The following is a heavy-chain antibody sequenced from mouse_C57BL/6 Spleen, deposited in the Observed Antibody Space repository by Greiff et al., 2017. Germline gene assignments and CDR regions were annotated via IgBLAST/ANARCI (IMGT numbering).Heavy chain of an antibody. D-gene: IGHD1-1*01. J-gene: IGHJ4*01. CDR1: GYTFPSYR. CDR2: FDPNRGGT. Sequence: VQLQQPGAELVKPGASVKLSCKASGYTFPSYRMHWVKQRPGRGLEWIGRFDPNRGGTKYHEKFKSKATLTVDKSSSTVYMQLSRLTSADSAVYYCSRSYYGSSDNYAIDYWGQGTSVTVSS. V-gene: IGHV1-72*01. CDR3: SRSYYGSSDNYAIDY.